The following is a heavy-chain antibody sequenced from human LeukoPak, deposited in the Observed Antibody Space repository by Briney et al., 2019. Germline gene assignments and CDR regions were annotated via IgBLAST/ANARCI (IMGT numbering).Heavy chain of an antibody. Sequence: PGGSLRLSCAASGFTFSSYAMHWVRQAPGKGLEWVAVISYDGSNKYYADSVKGRFTISRDNSKNTLYLQMNSLRAEDTAVYYCAKDPRPYDSSGYYPDYWGQGTLVTVSS. CDR1: GFTFSSYA. CDR3: AKDPRPYDSSGYYPDY. D-gene: IGHD3-22*01. V-gene: IGHV3-30-3*01. J-gene: IGHJ4*02. CDR2: ISYDGSNK.